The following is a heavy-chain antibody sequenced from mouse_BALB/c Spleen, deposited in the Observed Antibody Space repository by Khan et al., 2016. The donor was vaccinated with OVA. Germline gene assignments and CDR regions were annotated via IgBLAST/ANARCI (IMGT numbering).Heavy chain of an antibody. D-gene: IGHD4-1*01. CDR2: INSDGYST. Sequence: EVELVESGGDLVRPGGSLKLSCAASGFTFSAYGMSWVRQSPDKRLEWVATINSDGYSTHYPDSLKGRFIISRDNAKNTLYLQMRSLKSEDTAMYYCASHLTGSFAYWGQGTLVTVSA. CDR3: ASHLTGSFAY. J-gene: IGHJ3*01. CDR1: GFTFSAYG. V-gene: IGHV5-6*01.